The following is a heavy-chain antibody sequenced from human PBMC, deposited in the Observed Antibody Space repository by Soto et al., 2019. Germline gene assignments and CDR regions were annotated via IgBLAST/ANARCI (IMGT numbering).Heavy chain of an antibody. J-gene: IGHJ6*02. D-gene: IGHD6-6*01. CDR1: GGSFSGYY. CDR3: ARGSSGHYYGMDV. V-gene: IGHV4-34*01. CDR2: INHSGST. Sequence: SETLSLTSAVDGGSFSGYYWSWIRQPPGKGLEWIGEINHSGSTNYNPSLKSRVTISVDTSKNQFSLKLGSVTAADTAVYYCARGSSGHYYGMDVWGQGTTVTVSS.